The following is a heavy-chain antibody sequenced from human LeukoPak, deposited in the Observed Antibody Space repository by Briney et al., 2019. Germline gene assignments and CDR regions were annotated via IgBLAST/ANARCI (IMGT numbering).Heavy chain of an antibody. J-gene: IGHJ4*02. CDR2: FNHSGST. CDR1: GGSFSGYY. CDR3: ARGNYDYVWGSYRPYPSYYFDY. D-gene: IGHD3-16*02. Sequence: SETLSLTCAVYGGSFSGYYWSWIRQPPGKGLEWIGEFNHSGSTNYNPSLKSRVTISVDTSKNQFSLKLSSVTAADTAVYYCARGNYDYVWGSYRPYPSYYFDYWGQGTLVTVSS. V-gene: IGHV4-34*01.